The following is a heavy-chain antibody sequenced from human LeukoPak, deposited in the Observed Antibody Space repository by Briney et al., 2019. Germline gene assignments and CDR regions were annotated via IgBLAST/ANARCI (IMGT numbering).Heavy chain of an antibody. J-gene: IGHJ4*02. Sequence: ASVKVSCKASGYTFTGYYMHWVRQAPGQGLEWMGRIIPNLGMALYAQKFKGRVTITADKSPSTAYMELSSLTSEDTAVYFCARGRRRAAAGLKPDYWGQGTLVTVSS. D-gene: IGHD6-13*01. CDR3: ARGRRRAAAGLKPDY. V-gene: IGHV1-69*04. CDR2: IIPNLGMA. CDR1: GYTFTGYY.